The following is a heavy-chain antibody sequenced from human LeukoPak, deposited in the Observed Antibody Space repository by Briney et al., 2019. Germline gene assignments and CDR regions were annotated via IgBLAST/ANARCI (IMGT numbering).Heavy chain of an antibody. D-gene: IGHD3-22*01. CDR3: ARGVRPPDINYYDSSGYYYNWFDP. CDR1: GFTFSRYA. J-gene: IGHJ5*02. Sequence: GGSLRLPCAASGFTFSRYAMSWARQAPGKGLEWVAVISYDGSNKYHADSVKGRFTISRDNSKNTLYLQMNSLRAEDTAVYYCARGVRPPDINYYDSSGYYYNWFDPWGQGTLVTVSS. V-gene: IGHV3-30-3*01. CDR2: ISYDGSNK.